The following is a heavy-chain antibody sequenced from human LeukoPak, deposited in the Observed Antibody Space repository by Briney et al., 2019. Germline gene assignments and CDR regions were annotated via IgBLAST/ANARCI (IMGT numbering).Heavy chain of an antibody. V-gene: IGHV3-23*01. CDR3: AKDPKDYYYMDV. CDR1: GFTFSSYA. Sequence: GGSLRLSCAASGFTFSSYAMSWVRQAPGKGLEWVSAISGSGGSTYYADSVKGRFTISRDNSKNTLYPQMNSLRAEDTAVYYCAKDPKDYYYMDVWGKGTTVTVSS. CDR2: ISGSGGST. J-gene: IGHJ6*03.